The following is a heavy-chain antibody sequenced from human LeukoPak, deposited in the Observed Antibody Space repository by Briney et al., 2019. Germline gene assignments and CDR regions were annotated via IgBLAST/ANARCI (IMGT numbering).Heavy chain of an antibody. D-gene: IGHD3-10*01. J-gene: IGHJ4*02. Sequence: GGSLRLSCAASGFTFSSDAMSWVRQAPGKGLEWVSTISGGGDTTYYSDPVKGRFTISRDNSKNTLFLQMNSLRAEDTAVYYCAKASTFGELNRPFDYWGQGTLVTVSS. V-gene: IGHV3-23*01. CDR3: AKASTFGELNRPFDY. CDR1: GFTFSSDA. CDR2: ISGGGDTT.